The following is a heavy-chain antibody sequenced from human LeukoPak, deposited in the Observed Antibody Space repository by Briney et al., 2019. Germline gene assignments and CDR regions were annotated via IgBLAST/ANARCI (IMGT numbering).Heavy chain of an antibody. CDR1: GYTFTSYG. Sequence: GASVKVSFKASGYTFTSYGISWVRQAPGQGLEWMGWISAYNGNTNYAQKLQGRVTMTTDTSTSTAYMELRSLRSDDTAVYYCARVGFQWGSSSWIPFDYWGQGTLVTVSS. CDR3: ARVGFQWGSSSWIPFDY. V-gene: IGHV1-18*01. J-gene: IGHJ4*02. D-gene: IGHD6-13*01. CDR2: ISAYNGNT.